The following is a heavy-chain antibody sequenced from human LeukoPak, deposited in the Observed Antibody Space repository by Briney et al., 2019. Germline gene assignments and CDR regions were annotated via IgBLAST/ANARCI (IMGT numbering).Heavy chain of an antibody. J-gene: IGHJ6*02. CDR3: ARDVRSDRSSYYYGMDV. D-gene: IGHD3-16*02. CDR1: GGTFSSYA. Sequence: SVKVSCKASGGTFSSYAISWVRQAPGQGLEWMGGIIPIFGTANYAQKFQGRVTITADESTSTAYTELSSLRSEDTAVYYCARDVRSDRSSYYYGMDVWGQGTTVTVSS. V-gene: IGHV1-69*13. CDR2: IIPIFGTA.